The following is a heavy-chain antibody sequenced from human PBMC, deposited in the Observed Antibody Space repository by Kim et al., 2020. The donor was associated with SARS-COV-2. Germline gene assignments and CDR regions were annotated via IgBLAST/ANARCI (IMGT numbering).Heavy chain of an antibody. Sequence: ATAYAASVKGRFTISRDDSKNTAYLQMNSLKTEDTAVYYCTRRLAVAGYSWGQGTLVTVSS. V-gene: IGHV3-73*01. D-gene: IGHD6-19*01. CDR3: TRRLAVAGYS. CDR2: AT. J-gene: IGHJ4*02.